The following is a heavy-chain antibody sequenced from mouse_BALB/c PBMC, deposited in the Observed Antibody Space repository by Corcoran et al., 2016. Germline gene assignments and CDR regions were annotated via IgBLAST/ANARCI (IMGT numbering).Heavy chain of an antibody. CDR3: ARWLLRGRGAMDY. CDR2: ILPGSGST. Sequence: QVQLQQSGAELMKPGASVKISCKATGYTFRSYWIERVKQRPGHGLEWIGEILPGSGSTNYNEKFKGKATFTADTSSNTAYMQLSSLTSEDSAVYYCARWLLRGRGAMDYWGQGTSVTVSS. V-gene: IGHV1-9*01. J-gene: IGHJ4*01. D-gene: IGHD2-3*01. CDR1: GYTFRSYW.